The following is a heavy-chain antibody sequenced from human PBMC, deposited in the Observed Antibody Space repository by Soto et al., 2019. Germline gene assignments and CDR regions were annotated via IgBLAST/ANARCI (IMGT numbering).Heavy chain of an antibody. J-gene: IGHJ4*02. CDR2: INPNSGGT. V-gene: IGHV1-2*02. CDR1: GYTFTGYY. CDR3: ARDGLVAASVDFDY. Sequence: QVQLVQSGAEVKKPGASVKVSCKASGYTFTGYYMHWVRQAPGQGLEWMGWINPNSGGTNYARKFQGRVTMTRDTSISTAYMELSRLRSDDTAVYYCARDGLVAASVDFDYWGQGTLVTVSS. D-gene: IGHD2-15*01.